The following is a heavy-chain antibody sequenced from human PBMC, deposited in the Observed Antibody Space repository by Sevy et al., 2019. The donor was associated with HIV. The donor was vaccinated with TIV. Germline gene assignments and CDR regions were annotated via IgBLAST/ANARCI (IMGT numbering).Heavy chain of an antibody. V-gene: IGHV4-4*02. J-gene: IGHJ4*02. Sequence: SETLSLTCAVSGGSISSSNWWSWVRQPPGKGLEWIGEVYHSGTTNYNPSLKSRVTMSVDKSKNQFSLKLNSVTAADTAVYYCARRFYYDGSTHYHYYFDSWGQGALVTVSS. CDR2: VYHSGTT. CDR1: GGSISSSNW. CDR3: ARRFYYDGSTHYHYYFDS. D-gene: IGHD3-22*01.